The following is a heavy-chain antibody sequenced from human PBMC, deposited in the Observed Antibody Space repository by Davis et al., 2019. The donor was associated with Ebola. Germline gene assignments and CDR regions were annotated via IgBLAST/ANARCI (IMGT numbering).Heavy chain of an antibody. CDR1: GFTFSSYA. V-gene: IGHV3-30-3*01. CDR3: AREDSGEIYYYYGMDV. D-gene: IGHD2-15*01. CDR2: ISYDGSNK. J-gene: IGHJ6*02. Sequence: GESLKISCAASGFTFSSYAMHWVRQAPGKGLEWVAVISYDGSNKYYADSVKGRFTISRDNSKNTLYLQMNSLRAEDTAVYYCAREDSGEIYYYYGMDVWGQGTTVTVSS.